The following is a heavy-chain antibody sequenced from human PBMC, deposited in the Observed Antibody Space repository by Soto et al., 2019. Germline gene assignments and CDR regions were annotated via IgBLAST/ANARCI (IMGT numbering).Heavy chain of an antibody. CDR1: GHTLTELS. J-gene: IGHJ4*02. D-gene: IGHD1-26*01. CDR3: AAGGASRLLSPCDY. Sequence: QVQLLQSGAEVKKPGASVKVSCKVSGHTLTELSMHWVRQAPGRGLEWMGGFDPEDGETIFAQKFQGRVTMTEDTSTDSTYMQSPSLRSEYPAVYYCAAGGASRLLSPCDYWGPATRVTISS. CDR2: FDPEDGET. V-gene: IGHV1-24*01.